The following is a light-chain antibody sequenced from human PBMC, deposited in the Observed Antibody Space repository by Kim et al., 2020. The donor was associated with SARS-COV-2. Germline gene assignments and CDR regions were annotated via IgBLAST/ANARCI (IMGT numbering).Light chain of an antibody. CDR3: QQYGSAWA. Sequence: EVVLTQSPGTLSLSPGERATLSCRARQSVRSNYLAWYQQKPGQSPRLLIYGASSRATGIPDRFSGSGSGTDFTLTIDRLEPEDFALYYCQQYGSAWAFGQGTKVEI. CDR2: GAS. J-gene: IGKJ1*01. CDR1: QSVRSNY. V-gene: IGKV3-20*01.